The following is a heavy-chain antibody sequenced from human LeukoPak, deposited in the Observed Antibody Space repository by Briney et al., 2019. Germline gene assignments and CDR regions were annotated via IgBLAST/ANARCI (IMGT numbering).Heavy chain of an antibody. Sequence: XPPXXXREXXGEINHSGSTNYNPSLKSRVAISVDTSKNQFSLKLSSVTAADTAVYYCARGRPMIGRNWFDPWGQGTLVTVSS. J-gene: IGHJ5*02. V-gene: IGHV4-34*01. CDR3: ARGRPMIGRNWFDP. D-gene: IGHD3-22*01. CDR2: INHSGST.